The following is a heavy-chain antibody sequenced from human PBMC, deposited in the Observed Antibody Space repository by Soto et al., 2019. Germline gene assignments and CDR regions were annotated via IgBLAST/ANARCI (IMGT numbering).Heavy chain of an antibody. J-gene: IGHJ6*02. V-gene: IGHV1-69*13. Sequence: SSVKVSCKASGGTFSSYAISWVRQAPGQGLEWMGGIIPIFGTANYAQKFQGRVTITADESTSTAYMELSSLRSEDTAVYYCARDSSSCSSTSCYVSGYYYYGMDVWGQGTTVTVSS. D-gene: IGHD2-2*01. CDR2: IIPIFGTA. CDR1: GGTFSSYA. CDR3: ARDSSSCSSTSCYVSGYYYYGMDV.